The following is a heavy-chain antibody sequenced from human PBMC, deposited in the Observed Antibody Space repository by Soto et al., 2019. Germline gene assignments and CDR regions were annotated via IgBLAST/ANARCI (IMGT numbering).Heavy chain of an antibody. Sequence: SETLSLTCAVYGGSFSGYYWSWIRQPPGKGLEWIGEINHSGSTNYNPSLKSRVTISVDTSKNQFSLTLSSVTVADTAVYYCARGGGYSNYRVDYWGQGTLVTVSS. V-gene: IGHV4-34*01. J-gene: IGHJ4*02. CDR2: INHSGST. CDR3: ARGGGYSNYRVDY. D-gene: IGHD4-4*01. CDR1: GGSFSGYY.